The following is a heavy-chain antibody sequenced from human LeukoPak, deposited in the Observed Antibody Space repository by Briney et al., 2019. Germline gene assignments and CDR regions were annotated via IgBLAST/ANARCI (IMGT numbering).Heavy chain of an antibody. V-gene: IGHV3-64*01. CDR2: ISSNGGST. D-gene: IGHD6-13*01. CDR1: GFTFSSYA. CDR3: ARSPVAAAPDY. Sequence: GGSLRLSCAASGFTFSSYAMHWVRQAPGKGLEYVSAISSNGGSTYYATSVKGRFTISRDNSKNTLYLQMGSLRAEDMAVYYCARSPVAAAPDYWGQGTLVTVSS. J-gene: IGHJ4*02.